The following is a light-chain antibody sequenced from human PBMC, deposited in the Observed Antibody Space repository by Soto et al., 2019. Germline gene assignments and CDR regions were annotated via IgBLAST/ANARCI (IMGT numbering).Light chain of an antibody. Sequence: EIVSTQCPATLSVSPKERATLSCWASRSISSNLAWYQQKPGQAPRLLISGAFTRATGIPAKFSGSGSGTEFTLTITILQPEDFASYYCQQYDKWLQALGSGTKVDV. CDR1: RSISSN. J-gene: IGKJ3*01. V-gene: IGKV3-15*01. CDR3: QQYDKWLQA. CDR2: GAF.